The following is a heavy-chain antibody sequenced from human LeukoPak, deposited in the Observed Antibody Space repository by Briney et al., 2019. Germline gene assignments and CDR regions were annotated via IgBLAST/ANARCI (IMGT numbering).Heavy chain of an antibody. CDR2: ISSSGSTI. J-gene: IGHJ4*02. CDR1: GFTFSSYE. CDR3: ARAKGYSCPLNDY. V-gene: IGHV3-48*03. D-gene: IGHD5-12*01. Sequence: GGSLRLSCAASGFTFSSYEMNWVRQAPGKGLKWVSYISSSGSTIHYADSVKGRFTISRDNAKNSLYLQMNSLRAEDTAVYYCARAKGYSCPLNDYWGQGTLVTVSS.